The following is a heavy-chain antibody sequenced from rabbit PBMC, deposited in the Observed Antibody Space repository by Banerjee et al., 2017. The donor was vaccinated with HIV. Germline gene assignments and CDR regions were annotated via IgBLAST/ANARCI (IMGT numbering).Heavy chain of an antibody. CDR3: ARGGLGSNDYIYTFHP. CDR1: GFSFSNKYV. V-gene: IGHV1S45*01. J-gene: IGHJ2*01. D-gene: IGHD1-1*01. Sequence: QEQLEESGGDLVKPEGSLTLTCTASGFSFSNKYVMCWVRQAPGKGLEWIACINTSSGNTVYATWAKGRFTISRTSSTTVALQMTSLTAADTATYFCARGGLGSNDYIYTFHPWGPGTLVTVS. CDR2: INTSSGNT.